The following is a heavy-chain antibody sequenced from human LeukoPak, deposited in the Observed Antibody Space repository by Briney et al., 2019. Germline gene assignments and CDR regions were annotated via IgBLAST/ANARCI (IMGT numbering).Heavy chain of an antibody. CDR2: ISSSSTI. Sequence: GGSLRLSCAASGFTFSSYSMNWVRQAPGKGLEWVSYISSSSTIYYADSVKGRFTISRDNAKNSLFLQMNSLRDEDTAVYYCARVRRSAKNYYGMDVWDQGSTVTVSS. J-gene: IGHJ6*02. CDR3: ARVRRSAKNYYGMDV. CDR1: GFTFSSYS. V-gene: IGHV3-48*02.